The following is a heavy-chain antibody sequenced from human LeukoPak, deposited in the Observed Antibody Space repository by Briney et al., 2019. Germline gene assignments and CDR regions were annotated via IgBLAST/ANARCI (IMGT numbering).Heavy chain of an antibody. V-gene: IGHV1-69*04. CDR1: GGTFSSYA. CDR3: ARDELDGYYYYGMDV. J-gene: IGHJ6*02. Sequence: GASVKVSCKASGGTFSSYAISWVRQALGQGLEWMGRIIPILGIANYAQKFQGRVTITADKSTSTAYMELSSLRSEDTAVYYCARDELDGYYYYGMDVWGQGTTVTVSS. D-gene: IGHD3-10*01. CDR2: IIPILGIA.